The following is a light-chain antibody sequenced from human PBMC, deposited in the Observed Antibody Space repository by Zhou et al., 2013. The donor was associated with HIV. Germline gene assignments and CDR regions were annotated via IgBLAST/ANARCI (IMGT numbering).Light chain of an antibody. J-gene: IGKJ1*01. Sequence: DIQMTQSPSTLSASVGDRVTITCRASQSISTWLAWYQQKLGKAPKLLIYKASTLESGVPSRFSGSGSGTEFTLTISSLQPDDFATYYCHQYNDYPRSFGHGTTVEVK. CDR2: KAS. V-gene: IGKV1-5*03. CDR3: HQYNDYPRS. CDR1: QSISTW.